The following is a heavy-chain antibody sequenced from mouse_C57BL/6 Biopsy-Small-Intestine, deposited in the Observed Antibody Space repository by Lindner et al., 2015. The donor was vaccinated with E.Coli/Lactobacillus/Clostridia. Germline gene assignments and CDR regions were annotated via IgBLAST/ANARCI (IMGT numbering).Heavy chain of an antibody. J-gene: IGHJ3*01. CDR3: ARGDDVWFAY. CDR2: IDPEDGET. CDR1: GFNIKDYY. Sequence: VQLQESGAEFVKPGASVKLSCTASGFNIKDYYIHWVKQRTEQGLEWIGRIDPEDGETKYAPTFQDKATITADTSSNTAYLQLSNLTSEDTAVYYCARGDDVWFAYWGQGTLVTVSA. D-gene: IGHD2-12*01. V-gene: IGHV14-2*01.